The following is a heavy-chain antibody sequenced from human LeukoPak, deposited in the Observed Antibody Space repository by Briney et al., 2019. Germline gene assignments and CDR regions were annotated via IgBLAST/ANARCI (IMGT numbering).Heavy chain of an antibody. V-gene: IGHV3-30-3*02. J-gene: IGHJ3*02. Sequence: GGSLRLSCAASGFTFSSYAMHWVRQAPGKGLEWVAVISYDGSNKYYADSVKGRFTISRDNSKNTLYLQMNSLRAEDTAVYYCAKGWYSSSPGAFDIWGQGTMVTVSS. CDR2: ISYDGSNK. CDR3: AKGWYSSSPGAFDI. D-gene: IGHD6-13*01. CDR1: GFTFSSYA.